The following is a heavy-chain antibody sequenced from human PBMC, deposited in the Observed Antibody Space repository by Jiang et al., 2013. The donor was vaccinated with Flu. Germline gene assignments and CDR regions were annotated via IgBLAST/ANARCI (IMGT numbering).Heavy chain of an antibody. CDR1: GGSISSYY. Sequence: GSGLVKPSETLSLTCTVSGGSISSYYWSWIRQPPGKGLEWIGYIYYSGSTNYNPSLKSRVTISVDTSKNQFSLKLSSVTAADTAVYYCARHSSGWYYAHYYGMDVWGQGTTVTVSS. D-gene: IGHD6-19*01. J-gene: IGHJ6*02. V-gene: IGHV4-59*08. CDR3: ARHSSGWYYAHYYGMDV. CDR2: IYYSGST.